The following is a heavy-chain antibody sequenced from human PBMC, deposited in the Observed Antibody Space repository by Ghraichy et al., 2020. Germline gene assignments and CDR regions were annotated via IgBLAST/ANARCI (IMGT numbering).Heavy chain of an antibody. CDR3: ARDRRIWAPRTHWLDP. CDR1: GYTLTVYF. V-gene: IGHV1-2*06. D-gene: IGHD6-6*01. Sequence: ASVKVSCKASGYTLTVYFIHWVRQAPGQGLKWMGRINPDNGDTLYAPKFQGRVTMTRDTSINTAYMELSSLKSDDTAVYFCARDRRIWAPRTHWLDPWGQGTLVTVSS. CDR2: INPDNGDT. J-gene: IGHJ5*02.